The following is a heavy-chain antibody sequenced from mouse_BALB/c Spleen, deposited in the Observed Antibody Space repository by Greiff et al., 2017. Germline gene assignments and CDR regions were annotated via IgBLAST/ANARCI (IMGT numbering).Heavy chain of an antibody. Sequence: VQLKESGPELVKPGASVKMSCKASGYTFTSYVMHWVKQKPGQGLEWIGYINPYNDGTKYNEKFKGKATLTSDKSSSTAYMELSSLTSEDSAVYYCARWEYAGYFDVWGAGTTVTVSS. D-gene: IGHD5-1*01. CDR3: ARWEYAGYFDV. CDR2: INPYNDGT. CDR1: GYTFTSYV. J-gene: IGHJ1*01. V-gene: IGHV1-14*01.